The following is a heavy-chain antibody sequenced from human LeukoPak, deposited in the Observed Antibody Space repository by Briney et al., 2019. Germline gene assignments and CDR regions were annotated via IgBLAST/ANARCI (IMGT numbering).Heavy chain of an antibody. Sequence: GGSLRLSCAASGFTFSNAWMSWVRQAPGKGLEWVGRIKSKTDGGTTDYAAPVKGRFTISRDDSKNTLYLQMNSLKTEDTAVYYCTTSSSSWSNWFDPWGQGTLVTVSS. V-gene: IGHV3-15*01. CDR1: GFTFSNAW. CDR2: IKSKTDGGTT. CDR3: TTSSSSWSNWFDP. D-gene: IGHD6-13*01. J-gene: IGHJ5*02.